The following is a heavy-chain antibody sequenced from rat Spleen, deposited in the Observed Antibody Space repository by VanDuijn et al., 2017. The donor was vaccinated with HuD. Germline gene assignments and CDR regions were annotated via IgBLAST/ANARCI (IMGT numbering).Heavy chain of an antibody. CDR2: ISYEGSST. J-gene: IGHJ2*01. CDR3: TRVYYGYNYGNYFDY. V-gene: IGHV5-22*01. D-gene: IGHD1-9*01. Sequence: EVQLVESGGGLVQPGRSLKLSCAASGFTFSDYYMAWVRQAPKKGLEWVASISYEGSSTYYPDSVKGRFTISRDNAKSTLYLQMNSLRSEDTATYYCTRVYYGYNYGNYFDYWGQGVMVTVSS. CDR1: GFTFSDYY.